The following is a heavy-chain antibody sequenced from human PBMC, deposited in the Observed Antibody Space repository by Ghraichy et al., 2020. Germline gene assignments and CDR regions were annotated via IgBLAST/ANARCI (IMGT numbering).Heavy chain of an antibody. Sequence: SETLSLTCTVYGGSISSSSYYWGWIRQPPGKGLEWIGSIYYSGSTDYNPSLKSRVTISVDTSKNQFSLKLSSVTAADTAVYYCAARQNYYCYGMDVWGQGTTVTVSS. D-gene: IGHD1-1*01. CDR2: IYYSGST. J-gene: IGHJ6*02. V-gene: IGHV4-39*01. CDR3: AARQNYYCYGMDV. CDR1: GGSISSSSYY.